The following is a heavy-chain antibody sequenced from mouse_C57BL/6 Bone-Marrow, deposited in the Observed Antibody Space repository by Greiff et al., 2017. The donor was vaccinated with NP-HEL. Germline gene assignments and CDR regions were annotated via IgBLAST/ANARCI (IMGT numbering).Heavy chain of an antibody. V-gene: IGHV1-69*01. CDR3: ARYDYGSSYYMDY. CDR2: IDPSDSYT. Sequence: QVQLQQPGAELVMPGASVKLSCKASGYTFTSYWMHWVKQRPGQGLEWIGEIDPSDSYTNYNQKFKGKSTLTVDKSSSTAYMQLSSLTSEDSAVYYCARYDYGSSYYMDYWGQGTTLTVSS. J-gene: IGHJ2*01. CDR1: GYTFTSYW. D-gene: IGHD1-1*01.